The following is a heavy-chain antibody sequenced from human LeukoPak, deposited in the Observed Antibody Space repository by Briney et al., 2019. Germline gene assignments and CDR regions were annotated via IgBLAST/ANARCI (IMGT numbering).Heavy chain of an antibody. J-gene: IGHJ6*02. CDR2: IIPILGIA. CDR3: ASYGRGPSSAHYYYYGMDV. D-gene: IGHD3-22*01. V-gene: IGHV1-69*04. CDR1: GGTFSSYA. Sequence: SVKVSCKASGGTFSSYAISWVRQAPGQGLEWMGGIIPILGIANYAQKFQGRITITADKSTSTAYMELSSLRSEDTAVYYCASYGRGPSSAHYYYYGMDVWGQGTTVTVSS.